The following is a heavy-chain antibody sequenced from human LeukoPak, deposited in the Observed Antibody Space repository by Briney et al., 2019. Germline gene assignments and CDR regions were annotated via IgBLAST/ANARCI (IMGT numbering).Heavy chain of an antibody. J-gene: IGHJ4*02. V-gene: IGHV1-18*01. CDR1: GYTFTSYG. CDR2: ISAYNGNT. CDR3: ATQGTTKYYDSSFDY. D-gene: IGHD3-22*01. Sequence: ASVKVSCKASGYTFTSYGISWMRQAPGQGLEWMGWISAYNGNTIYAQKFQGRVTMTEDTSTDTAYMELSSLRSEDTAVYYCATQGTTKYYDSSFDYWGQGTLVTVSS.